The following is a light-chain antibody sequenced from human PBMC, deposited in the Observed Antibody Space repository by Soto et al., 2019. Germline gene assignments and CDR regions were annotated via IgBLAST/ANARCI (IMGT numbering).Light chain of an antibody. CDR2: WAS. CDR3: QQYYRPWT. V-gene: IGKV4-1*01. CDR1: QSVLYSSNNKYY. Sequence: DIVMTQSPDSLAVSLGERATINCKSSQSVLYSSNNKYYLAWYQQKPGQPPKLLIYWASTRESGVPDRFSGSGSGTDFTLTISSLQAEDVAVYYCQQYYRPWTFGQGTKVAIK. J-gene: IGKJ1*01.